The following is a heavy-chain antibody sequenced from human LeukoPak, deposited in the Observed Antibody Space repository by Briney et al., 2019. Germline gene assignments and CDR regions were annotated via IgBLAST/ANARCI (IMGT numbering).Heavy chain of an antibody. Sequence: GGSLRLSCAASGFTFNNYAMTWVRQAPGKGLEWVSVVSGSGDNTNYADSVKGRFTISRDNSKNTLYLQMNSLRAEDTAVYYCARGEDYGDYFDYWGQGTLVTVSS. CDR2: VSGSGDNT. CDR3: ARGEDYGDYFDY. CDR1: GFTFNNYA. D-gene: IGHD4-17*01. V-gene: IGHV3-23*01. J-gene: IGHJ4*02.